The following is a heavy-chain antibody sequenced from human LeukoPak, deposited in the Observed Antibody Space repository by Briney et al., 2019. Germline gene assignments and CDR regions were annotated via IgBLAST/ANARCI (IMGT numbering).Heavy chain of an antibody. J-gene: IGHJ4*02. D-gene: IGHD2-15*01. V-gene: IGHV3-15*07. CDR3: TTGDGYCSGGSCYKLKNTPIDY. CDR2: IKSKTDGGTT. CDR1: GFIFTNAW. Sequence: KPGGSLRLSCAASGFIFTNAWMNWVRQAPGKGLEWVGRIKSKTDGGTTDYAAPVKGRFTISRDDSKNTLYLQMNSLKTEDTAVYYCTTGDGYCSGGSCYKLKNTPIDYWGQGTLVTVSS.